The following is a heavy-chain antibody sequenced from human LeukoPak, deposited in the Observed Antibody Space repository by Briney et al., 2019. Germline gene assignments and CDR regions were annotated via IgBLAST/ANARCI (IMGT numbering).Heavy chain of an antibody. CDR3: ASEGSRGKWFGELWNYYYGMDV. J-gene: IGHJ6*02. CDR2: NT. Sequence: NTKYSQKFQGRVTITRDTSASTAYMELSSLRSEDTAVYYCASEGSRGKWFGELWNYYYGMDVWGQGTTVTVS. V-gene: IGHV1-3*01. D-gene: IGHD3-10*01.